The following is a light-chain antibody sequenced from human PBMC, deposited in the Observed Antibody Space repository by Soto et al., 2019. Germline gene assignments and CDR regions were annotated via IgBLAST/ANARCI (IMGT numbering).Light chain of an antibody. CDR1: QSISSY. Sequence: DIPMTQSPSSLSASVGDRVTITCRTSQSISSYLNWYQQKPGKAPKLLIFAASSLQSGVPSRFSGSGSGTHFTLTISSLQPEDFATYYCQQSYSSSWTFGQGTKVEIK. J-gene: IGKJ1*01. CDR2: AAS. CDR3: QQSYSSSWT. V-gene: IGKV1-39*01.